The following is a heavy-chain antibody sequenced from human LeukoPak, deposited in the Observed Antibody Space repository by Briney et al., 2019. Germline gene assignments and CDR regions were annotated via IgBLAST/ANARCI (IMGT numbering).Heavy chain of an antibody. D-gene: IGHD3-16*02. CDR2: IYYSGST. J-gene: IGHJ6*03. CDR3: ARLSRLYTASPYYYYYYYMGV. CDR1: GGSISSSSYY. Sequence: SETLSLTCTVSGGSISSSSYYWGWIRQPPGKGLEWIGSIYYSGSTYYNPSLKSRVTISVDTSKNQFSLKLSSVTAADTAVYYCARLSRLYTASPYYYYYYYMGVWGKGTTVTVSS. V-gene: IGHV4-39*07.